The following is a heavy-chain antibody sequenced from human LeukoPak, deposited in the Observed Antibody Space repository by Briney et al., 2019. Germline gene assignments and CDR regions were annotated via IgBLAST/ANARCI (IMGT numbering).Heavy chain of an antibody. D-gene: IGHD3-22*01. V-gene: IGHV3-21*01. J-gene: IGHJ4*02. CDR2: INSSSSFI. CDR3: ARDGSPYYYDSSGLDY. Sequence: GGSLRLSCAASGFTFDDYAIHWVRQAPGKGLEWVSSINSSSSFIYYADSVRGRFTISRDNAKNSLYLQLNSLRAEDTAVYYCARDGSPYYYDSSGLDYWGQGTLVTVSS. CDR1: GFTFDDYA.